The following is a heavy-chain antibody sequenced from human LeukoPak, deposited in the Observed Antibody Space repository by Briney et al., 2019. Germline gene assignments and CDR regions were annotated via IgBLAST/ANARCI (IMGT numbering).Heavy chain of an antibody. CDR2: IRSKANSYAT. CDR3: IVEGPWQQQYGSTVP. J-gene: IGHJ5*02. Sequence: GGSLRLSCAASGFTFSGSAMHWVRQASGKGLEWVGRIRSKANSYATAYAASAKGRFTISRDDSKNTAYLQMNSLKTEDTAVYYCIVEGPWQQQYGSTVPWGQGTLVTVSS. CDR1: GFTFSGSA. V-gene: IGHV3-73*01. D-gene: IGHD6-13*01.